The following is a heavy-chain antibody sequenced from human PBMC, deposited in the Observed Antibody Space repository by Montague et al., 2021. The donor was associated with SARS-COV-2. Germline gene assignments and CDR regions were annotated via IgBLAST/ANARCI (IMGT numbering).Heavy chain of an antibody. J-gene: IGHJ6*02. Sequence: SETLSLTCSVSGGSISGYWWGWVRQPPGKGLEWIANIFYTGTTYYKPSLRSRVTISVDTSMNQFYLELTSVTAADTAVYYCAKDRSPDFGEHGLDVWGQGTTVTVSS. D-gene: IGHD3-10*01. V-gene: IGHV4-59*01. CDR3: AKDRSPDFGEHGLDV. CDR1: GGSISGYW. CDR2: IFYTGTT.